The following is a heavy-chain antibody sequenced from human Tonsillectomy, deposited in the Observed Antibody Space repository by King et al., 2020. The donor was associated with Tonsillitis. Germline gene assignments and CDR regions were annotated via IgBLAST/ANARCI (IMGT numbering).Heavy chain of an antibody. D-gene: IGHD1-26*01. Sequence: QLVQSGAEVKKPGASVKVSCKASGYTFTSYYMHWVRQSPGQGLEWMGIINPSGDSRSYAQEFQGRGTMTRDTATSKVYMELSSLRSEDTAVYYCARDGGGAVSPGFDYWGQGTLVTVSS. CDR3: ARDGGGAVSPGFDY. CDR1: GYTFTSYY. V-gene: IGHV1-46*01. J-gene: IGHJ4*02. CDR2: INPSGDSR.